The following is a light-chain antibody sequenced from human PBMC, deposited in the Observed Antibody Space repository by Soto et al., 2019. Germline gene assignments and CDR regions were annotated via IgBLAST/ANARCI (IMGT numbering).Light chain of an antibody. J-gene: IGKJ1*01. Sequence: DIPMTQSPSSLSASVGDRVTLTCRASQSISSYLSWYQQKPGKAPMLLIYAASSLQSGVPSRFSGSGSGTDFTLTISSLQPEDFATYYCQQSYSTPGTFGQGTKVEIK. CDR3: QQSYSTPGT. V-gene: IGKV1-39*01. CDR2: AAS. CDR1: QSISSY.